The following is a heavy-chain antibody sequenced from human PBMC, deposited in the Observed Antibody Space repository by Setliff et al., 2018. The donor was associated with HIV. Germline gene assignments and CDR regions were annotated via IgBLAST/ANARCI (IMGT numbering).Heavy chain of an antibody. D-gene: IGHD2-15*01. CDR3: ASPRSAGTYQGAFYYFLDV. Sequence: SVKVSCKASGGTFSSYGISWVRQAPGQGLEWMGDFLAVLRKPTYAQKFQGRLTITADESTSTAYMELSDLRSEDTAVYYCASPRSAGTYQGAFYYFLDVWGRGTTVTVSS. CDR1: GGTFSSYG. CDR2: FLAVLRKP. V-gene: IGHV1-69*13. J-gene: IGHJ6*03.